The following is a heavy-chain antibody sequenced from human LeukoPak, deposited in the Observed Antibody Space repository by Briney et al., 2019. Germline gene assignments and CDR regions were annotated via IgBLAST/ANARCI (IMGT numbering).Heavy chain of an antibody. CDR1: GYTFSSHS. CDR3: ARGEYDLLGDY. Sequence: ASVKVSCKASGYTFSSHSMNWVRQAPGQGLEWLGWISPYNGNTKYAQKIQGRATMTTDTSTSTAYLELRSLRSDDTAVYYCARGEYDLLGDYWGQGTLVTVSS. CDR2: ISPYNGNT. J-gene: IGHJ4*02. D-gene: IGHD3-10*01. V-gene: IGHV1-18*01.